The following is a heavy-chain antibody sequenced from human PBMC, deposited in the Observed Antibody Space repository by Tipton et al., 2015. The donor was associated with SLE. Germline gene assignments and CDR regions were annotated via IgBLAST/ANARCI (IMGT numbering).Heavy chain of an antibody. J-gene: IGHJ4*02. Sequence: GSLRLSCAASGFMFENYGMIWVRQAPGKGLEWVSLIYSGDSTYYADSVKGRFTISRDDSRNTLYLQMSSLRPEDTATYYCATGDWGDYYWGQGTLVTVSS. V-gene: IGHV3-23*03. CDR1: GFMFENYG. CDR3: ATGDWGDYY. D-gene: IGHD3-16*01. CDR2: IYSGDST.